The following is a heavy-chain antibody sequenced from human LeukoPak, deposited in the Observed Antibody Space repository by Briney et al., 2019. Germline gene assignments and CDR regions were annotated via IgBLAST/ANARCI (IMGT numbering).Heavy chain of an antibody. V-gene: IGHV3-7*01. CDR2: IKQDGSEK. Sequence: GGSLRLSCAASGFTFSSYWMSWVRQAPGKGLEWVANIKQDGSEKCYVDSVKGRFTISRDNAKNSLYLQMNSLRAEDTAVYYCARNLLHPLGWYFDLWGRGTLVTVSS. CDR3: ARNLLHPLGWYFDL. CDR1: GFTFSSYW. J-gene: IGHJ2*01. D-gene: IGHD3-22*01.